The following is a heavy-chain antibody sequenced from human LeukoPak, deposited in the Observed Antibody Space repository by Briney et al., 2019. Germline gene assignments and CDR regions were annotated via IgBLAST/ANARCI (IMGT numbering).Heavy chain of an antibody. Sequence: SETLSLTCTVSGGSISSSSHYWGWIRQPPGKGLEWIGSIYYSGSTYYNPSLKSRVTISVDTSKNQFSLKLSSVTAADTAVYYCATPNDVDSSGYQFDYWGQGTLVTVSS. D-gene: IGHD3-22*01. CDR1: GGSISSSSHY. CDR2: IYYSGST. CDR3: ATPNDVDSSGYQFDY. J-gene: IGHJ4*02. V-gene: IGHV4-39*01.